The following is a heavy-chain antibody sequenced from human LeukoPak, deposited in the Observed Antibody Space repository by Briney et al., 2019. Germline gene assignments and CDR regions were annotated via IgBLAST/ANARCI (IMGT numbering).Heavy chain of an antibody. V-gene: IGHV3-30*14. J-gene: IGHJ2*01. D-gene: IGHD2-15*01. Sequence: GRSLRLSCAASGFTFSSYAMHWVRQAPGKGLEWVAVISYDGSNKYYADSVKGRFTISRDNSKNTLYLQMGSLRVEDMAVYYCARVGCSGGSCYRYFDLWGRGTLVTVSS. CDR2: ISYDGSNK. CDR1: GFTFSSYA. CDR3: ARVGCSGGSCYRYFDL.